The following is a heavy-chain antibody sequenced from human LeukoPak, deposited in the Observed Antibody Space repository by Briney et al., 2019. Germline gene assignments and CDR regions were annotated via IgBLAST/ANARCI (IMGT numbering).Heavy chain of an antibody. CDR1: GFIFSNYA. CDR2: ISSDGSKI. D-gene: IGHD2-15*01. CDR3: ARIVVVVAATPKPNWFDP. V-gene: IGHV3-30*04. Sequence: GGSLRLSCAASGFIFSNYAMHWVRQAPGKGLEWVALISSDGSKIYYADSVKGRFTISRDNSKNTLYLQMNSLRAEDTAVYYCARIVVVVAATPKPNWFDPWGQGTLVTVSS. J-gene: IGHJ5*02.